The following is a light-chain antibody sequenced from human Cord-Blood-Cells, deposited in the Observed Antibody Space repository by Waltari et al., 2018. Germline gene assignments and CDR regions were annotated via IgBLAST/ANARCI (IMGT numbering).Light chain of an antibody. CDR3: RQYGRAPLLT. CDR2: GAS. CDR1: LSASSSY. Sequence: VLTQSPGTLSLSPGERATLSRRASLSASSSYLAWYQQQPGQAPRLSIYGASSRATGNPDRFSGSGSGTDFTLRISRLEPEECAVYYCRQYGRAPLLTCGGVIKVGIK. J-gene: IGKJ4*01. V-gene: IGKV3-20*01.